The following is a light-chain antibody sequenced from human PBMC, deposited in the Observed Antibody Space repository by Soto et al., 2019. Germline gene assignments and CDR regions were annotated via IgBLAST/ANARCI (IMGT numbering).Light chain of an antibody. V-gene: IGKV1-12*01. CDR3: LPVYSFPRK. CDR1: QDIGGR. CDR2: AAS. J-gene: IGKJ1*01. Sequence: DIQMPQSPSSVSASVGDRITITCRASQDIGGRLAWFKQKPGKAPQYLIQAASILQSGVPSTFSGRGSVTEFILTINNLQPEDLASSLCLPVYSFPRKFGLVTKVEI.